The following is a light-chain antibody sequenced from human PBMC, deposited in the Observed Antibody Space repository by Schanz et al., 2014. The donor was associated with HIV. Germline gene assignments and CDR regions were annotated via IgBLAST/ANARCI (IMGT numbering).Light chain of an antibody. CDR1: QSVSSY. J-gene: IGKJ1*01. Sequence: EIVLTQSPATLSLSPGERATLSCRASQSVSSYLAWYQQKPGQAPRLLIYRASTRATGIPARFSGSGSGTEFTLTISSLLSEDFAIYYCQQFNNWPPEGTFGQGTKVEIK. CDR3: QQFNNWPPEGT. V-gene: IGKV3-15*01. CDR2: RAS.